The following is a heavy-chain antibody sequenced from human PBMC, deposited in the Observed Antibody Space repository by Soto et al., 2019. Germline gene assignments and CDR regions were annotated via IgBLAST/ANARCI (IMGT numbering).Heavy chain of an antibody. J-gene: IGHJ4*02. CDR3: AKSYAGGSSWYFVPHVNDY. Sequence: GGSLRLSCAASGFTFSSYAMSWVRQAPGKGLEWVSAISGSGGSTYYADSVKGRFTISRDNSKNTLYLQMNSLRAEDTAVYYCAKSYAGGSSWYFVPHVNDYWGQGTLVTVSS. CDR2: ISGSGGST. D-gene: IGHD6-13*01. V-gene: IGHV3-23*01. CDR1: GFTFSSYA.